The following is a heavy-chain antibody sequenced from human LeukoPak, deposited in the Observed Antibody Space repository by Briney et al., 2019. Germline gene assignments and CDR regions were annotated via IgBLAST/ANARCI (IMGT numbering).Heavy chain of an antibody. D-gene: IGHD1-26*01. J-gene: IGHJ4*02. CDR2: VHLNGAT. CDR1: GGSFSGYY. Sequence: SETLSLTCAVYGGSFSGYYWSWIRQPPGKGLEWIGEVHLNGATNYNPSLESRFSMSIDKSNNHLSLEVTSVTAADTAMYYCTRESGAFSPFGFWGQGTLVTVSS. V-gene: IGHV4-34*01. CDR3: TRESGAFSPFGF.